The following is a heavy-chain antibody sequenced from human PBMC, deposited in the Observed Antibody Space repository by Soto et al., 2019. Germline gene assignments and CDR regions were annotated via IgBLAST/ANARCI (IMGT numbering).Heavy chain of an antibody. J-gene: IGHJ4*02. Sequence: GGSLRLSCAASGFTFSSYGMHWVRQAPGKGLEWVAVISYDGSNKYYADSVKGRFTISRDNSKNTLYLQMNSLRAEDTAVYYCAKVRYSGLLDYWGQGTLVTVSS. V-gene: IGHV3-30*18. D-gene: IGHD5-12*01. CDR2: ISYDGSNK. CDR3: AKVRYSGLLDY. CDR1: GFTFSSYG.